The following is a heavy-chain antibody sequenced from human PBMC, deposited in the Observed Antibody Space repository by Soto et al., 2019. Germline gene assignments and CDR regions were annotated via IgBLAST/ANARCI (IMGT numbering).Heavy chain of an antibody. V-gene: IGHV3-43*01. CDR2: ISWDGGST. CDR1: VFTFDDYT. CDR3: AKDMGLDYYGSGSQSYGMDV. J-gene: IGHJ6*02. D-gene: IGHD3-10*01. Sequence: PGWSLRLSCAASVFTFDDYTMHWVRQAPGKGLEWVSLISWDGGSTYYADSVKGRFTISRDNSKNSLYLQMNSLRTEDTALYYCAKDMGLDYYGSGSQSYGMDVWGQGTTVTVSS.